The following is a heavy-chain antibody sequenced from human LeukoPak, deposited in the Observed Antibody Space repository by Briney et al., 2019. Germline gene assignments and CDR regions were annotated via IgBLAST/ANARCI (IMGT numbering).Heavy chain of an antibody. CDR1: GGSISSGGYS. CDR2: IYHSGST. Sequence: PSETLSLTCAVSGGSISSGGYSWSWIRQPPGKGLEWIGYIYHSGSTYYNPSLKSRVTISVDRSKNQFSLKLSSVTAADTAVYYCARVGPLFGVAFDYWGQGTLVTVSS. V-gene: IGHV4-30-2*01. J-gene: IGHJ4*02. CDR3: ARVGPLFGVAFDY. D-gene: IGHD3-3*01.